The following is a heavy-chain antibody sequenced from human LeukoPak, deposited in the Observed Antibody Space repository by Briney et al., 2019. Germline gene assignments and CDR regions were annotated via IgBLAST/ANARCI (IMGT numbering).Heavy chain of an antibody. Sequence: GGSLRLSCAASGFTFSSYGMHWVRQAPGKGLQWVAFIRYDGSNKYYAVSVKGRFTISRDNSKNTLYLQMNSLRAEDTAVYYCARCPYDSSGYYSVPSPLDYWGQGTLVTVSS. D-gene: IGHD3-22*01. CDR3: ARCPYDSSGYYSVPSPLDY. J-gene: IGHJ4*02. V-gene: IGHV3-30*02. CDR2: IRYDGSNK. CDR1: GFTFSSYG.